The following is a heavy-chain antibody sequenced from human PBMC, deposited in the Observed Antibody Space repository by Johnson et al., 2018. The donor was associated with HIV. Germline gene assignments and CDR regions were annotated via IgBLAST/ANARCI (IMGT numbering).Heavy chain of an antibody. CDR2: IKSKTDGGTT. Sequence: VQLVESGGNVVQPGRSLRLSCAASGFTFSNAWMSWVRQAPGKGLEWVGRIKSKTDGGTTDYAAPVKGRFTISRDDSKNTLYLEMNSLRVDDTAIYYCTRESTPWGADYVGYGLDVWGQGTMVAVSS. V-gene: IGHV3-15*01. J-gene: IGHJ3*01. D-gene: IGHD5-18*01. CDR3: TRESTPWGADYVGYGLDV. CDR1: GFTFSNAW.